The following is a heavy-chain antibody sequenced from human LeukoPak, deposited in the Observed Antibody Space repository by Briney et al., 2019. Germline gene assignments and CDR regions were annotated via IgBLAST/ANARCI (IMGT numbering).Heavy chain of an antibody. D-gene: IGHD7-27*01. V-gene: IGHV4-59*08. Sequence: PSETLSLTCTVSGGSISSYYWSWIRQPPGKGLEWIGYIYYSGSTNYNPSLKSRVTISVDTSKNQFSLKLSSVTAADTAVYYCARLGITGDIRYYFDYWGQGTLVTVSS. CDR3: ARLGITGDIRYYFDY. J-gene: IGHJ4*02. CDR1: GGSISSYY. CDR2: IYYSGST.